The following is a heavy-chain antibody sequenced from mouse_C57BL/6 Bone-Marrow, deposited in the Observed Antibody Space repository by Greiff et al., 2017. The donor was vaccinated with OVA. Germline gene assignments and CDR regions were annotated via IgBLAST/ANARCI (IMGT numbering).Heavy chain of an antibody. CDR3: TREDYGSSYDWYFDV. V-gene: IGHV5-9-1*02. D-gene: IGHD1-1*01. CDR1: GFTFSSYA. J-gene: IGHJ1*03. Sequence: EVQRVESGEGLVKPGGSLKLSCAASGFTFSSYAMSWVRQTPEKRLEWVAYISSGGDYIYYADTVKGRFTLSRDKARNTLYRQMSSLKSEDTAMYYCTREDYGSSYDWYFDVWGTGTTVTVSS. CDR2: ISSGGDYI.